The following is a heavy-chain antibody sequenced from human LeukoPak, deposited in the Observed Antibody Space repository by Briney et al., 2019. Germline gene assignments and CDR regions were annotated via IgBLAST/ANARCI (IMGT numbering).Heavy chain of an antibody. CDR2: INPSGGST. CDR3: ARDYGGNSIDY. J-gene: IGHJ4*02. D-gene: IGHD4-23*01. V-gene: IGHV1-46*01. Sequence: ASVKVSCKASGYTFTNYYMHWVRQAPGQGLEWMGIINPSGGSTSYAQKFQGRVTMTRDTSTSTVYMEPSSLRSEDTAVYYCARDYGGNSIDYWGQGTLVTVSS. CDR1: GYTFTNYY.